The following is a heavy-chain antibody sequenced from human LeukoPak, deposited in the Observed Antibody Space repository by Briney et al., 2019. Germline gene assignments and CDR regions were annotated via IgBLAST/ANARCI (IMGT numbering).Heavy chain of an antibody. CDR1: GGSISSGDYY. D-gene: IGHD3-3*01. V-gene: IGHV4-30-4*08. CDR2: IYYSGTA. J-gene: IGHJ5*02. CDR3: ASHSTTIFGVVKT. Sequence: SETLSLTCTVSGGSISSGDYYWSWIRQPPGKGLEWIGYIYYSGTAYYNASLKSRLTISVDTSKSRISLKLSSVTAADTAVYYCASHSTTIFGVVKTWGQGTLVTVSS.